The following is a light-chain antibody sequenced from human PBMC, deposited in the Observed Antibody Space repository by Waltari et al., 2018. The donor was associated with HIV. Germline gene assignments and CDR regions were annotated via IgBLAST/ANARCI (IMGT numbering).Light chain of an antibody. J-gene: IGLJ2*01. CDR1: SSDVGSYNL. CDR2: EVS. CDR3: CSYAGSSTLEV. Sequence: QSALTPPASVSGSPGQSITISCTGTSSDVGSYNLVSWYQQHPGKAPKLMIYEVSKRPSGVSNRFSGSKSGNTASLTISGLQAEDEADYYCCSYAGSSTLEVFGGGTKLTVL. V-gene: IGLV2-23*02.